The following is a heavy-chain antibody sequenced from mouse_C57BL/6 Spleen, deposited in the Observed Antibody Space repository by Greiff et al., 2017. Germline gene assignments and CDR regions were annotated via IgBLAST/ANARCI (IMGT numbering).Heavy chain of an antibody. CDR3: ARGRAYGGYLDY. Sequence: EVQLVESEGGLVQPGSSMKLSCTASGFTFSDYYMAWVRQVPEKGLEWVANITSDGSSTYYLDSLKSRFIISRDNAKNILYLQMSSLKSEDTATYYYARGRAYGGYLDYWGQGTTLTVSS. J-gene: IGHJ2*01. V-gene: IGHV5-16*01. CDR1: GFTFSDYY. CDR2: ITSDGSST. D-gene: IGHD1-1*01.